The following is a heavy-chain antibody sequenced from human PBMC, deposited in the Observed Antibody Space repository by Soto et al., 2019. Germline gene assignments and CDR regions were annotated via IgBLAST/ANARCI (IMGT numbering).Heavy chain of an antibody. CDR2: ITGSGDST. CDR3: AKGGDFFDP. CDR1: GFTFSTYA. V-gene: IGHV3-23*01. D-gene: IGHD2-21*02. J-gene: IGHJ5*02. Sequence: EMQLLESGGGLVQPGESLRLSCAASGFTFSTYAMTWVRQAPGKGLEWVSGITGSGDSTYYTDSVKGRFTISRDNSKNMLYLQMNSLRAEDTAVYYCAKGGDFFDPWGQGTLVTVSS.